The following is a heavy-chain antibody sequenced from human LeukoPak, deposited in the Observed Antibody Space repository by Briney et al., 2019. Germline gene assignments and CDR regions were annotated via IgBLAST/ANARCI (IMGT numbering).Heavy chain of an antibody. D-gene: IGHD4-17*01. CDR2: IYYSGST. Sequence: PSQTLSLTCTVSGGSISSGDYYWSWIRQPPGTGLEWIGYIYYSGSTYYNSSLKSRVTISVDTSKNQFSLKLSSVTAADTAVYYCARSTVIREQLDYWGQGTLVTVSS. V-gene: IGHV4-30-4*01. J-gene: IGHJ4*02. CDR1: GGSISSGDYY. CDR3: ARSTVIREQLDY.